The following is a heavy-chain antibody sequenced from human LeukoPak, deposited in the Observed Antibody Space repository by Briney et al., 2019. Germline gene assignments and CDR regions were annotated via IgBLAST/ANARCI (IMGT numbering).Heavy chain of an antibody. CDR3: ARDHSVAGPLDY. Sequence: GGSLRLSCAASGFIFSSYGMHWVRQAPGKGLEWVAGMWYDGSNKYYGHSVKGRFTISRDNSKNTLYLQMSSLRAEDTAVYYCARDHSVAGPLDYWGQGTLVTVSS. D-gene: IGHD6-19*01. J-gene: IGHJ4*02. CDR2: MWYDGSNK. CDR1: GFIFSSYG. V-gene: IGHV3-33*01.